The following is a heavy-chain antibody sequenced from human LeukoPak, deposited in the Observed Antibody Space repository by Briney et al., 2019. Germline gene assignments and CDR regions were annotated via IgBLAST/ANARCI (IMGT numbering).Heavy chain of an antibody. CDR1: GFTFSSYA. D-gene: IGHD3-10*01. J-gene: IGHJ4*02. CDR2: ISYDGSNK. Sequence: GGSLRLSCAASGFTFSSYAMHWVRQAPGKGLEWVAVISYDGSNKYYADSVKGRFTISRDNSKKTLYLQMNSLRAEDTAVYYCAAEPSYGSGSRFDYWGQGTLVTVSS. CDR3: AAEPSYGSGSRFDY. V-gene: IGHV3-30*04.